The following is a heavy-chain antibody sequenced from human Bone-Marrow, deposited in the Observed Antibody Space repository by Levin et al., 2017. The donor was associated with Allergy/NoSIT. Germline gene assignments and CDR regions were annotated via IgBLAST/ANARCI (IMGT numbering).Heavy chain of an antibody. CDR1: EFIVSSNY. CDR3: VARSNGLDV. J-gene: IGHJ6*04. V-gene: IGHV3-66*01. Sequence: GESLKISCAASEFIVSSNYMSWVRQAPGKGLDWVSVIHSRGSAYYADSVKGRFTISRDNSKNTLYLQMNTLRAEDTAVDYCVARSNGLDVWGEGTTVTVSS. D-gene: IGHD5-12*01. CDR2: IHSRGSA.